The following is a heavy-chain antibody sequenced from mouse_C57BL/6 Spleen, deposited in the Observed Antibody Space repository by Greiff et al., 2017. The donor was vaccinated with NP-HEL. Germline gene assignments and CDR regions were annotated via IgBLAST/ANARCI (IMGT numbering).Heavy chain of an antibody. Sequence: QVQLQQSGPELVKPGASVKISCKASGYAFSSSWMNWVKQRPGKGLEWIGRIYPGDGDTNYNGKFKGKATLTADKSSSTAYMQLSSLTSEDSAVYFCARPGWLPYFDYWGQGTTLTVSS. CDR1: GYAFSSSW. D-gene: IGHD2-3*01. J-gene: IGHJ2*01. CDR3: ARPGWLPYFDY. V-gene: IGHV1-82*01. CDR2: IYPGDGDT.